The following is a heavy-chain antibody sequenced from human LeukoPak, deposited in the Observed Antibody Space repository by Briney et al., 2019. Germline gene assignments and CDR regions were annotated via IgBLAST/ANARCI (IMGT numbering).Heavy chain of an antibody. CDR2: IIPILGIA. D-gene: IGHD5-24*01. CDR1: GGTFSSHA. V-gene: IGHV1-69*04. Sequence: ASVKVSCKASGGTFSSHAISWVRQAPGQGLEWMGRIIPILGIANYAQKFQGRVTITADKSTSTAYMELSSLRSEDTAVYYCARDYLVATRDYYYYYGMDVWGQGTTVTVSS. J-gene: IGHJ6*02. CDR3: ARDYLVATRDYYYYYGMDV.